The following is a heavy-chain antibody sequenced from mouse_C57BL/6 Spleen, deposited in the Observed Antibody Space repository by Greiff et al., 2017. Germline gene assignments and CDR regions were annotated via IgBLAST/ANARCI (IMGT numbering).Heavy chain of an antibody. CDR1: GFNIKDDS. CDR3: SFYGNQFAD. Sequence: EVQLQQSGAELVRPGASVTLSCTASGFNIKDDSMHWVKQRPEQGLEWIGWIDPENGDTEYASKFQGKATITADTSSNTAYLQLSSLTSEDTAVYYCSFYGNQFADWGQGTLVTVAA. D-gene: IGHD2-1*01. J-gene: IGHJ3*01. CDR2: IDPENGDT. V-gene: IGHV14-4*01.